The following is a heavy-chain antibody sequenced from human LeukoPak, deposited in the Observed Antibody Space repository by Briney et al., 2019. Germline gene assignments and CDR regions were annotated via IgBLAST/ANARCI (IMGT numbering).Heavy chain of an antibody. CDR1: GGSISSYY. CDR3: ARGVYIAAAQYGY. J-gene: IGHJ4*02. Sequence: SETLSLTCTVSGGSISSYYWGWIRHPPGKGLEWIGYIYYSGTTNYNPSLKSRVTISVDTSKNQFSLKLSSVTAADTAVYYCARGVYIAAAQYGYWGQGTLVTVSS. D-gene: IGHD6-13*01. V-gene: IGHV4-59*01. CDR2: IYYSGTT.